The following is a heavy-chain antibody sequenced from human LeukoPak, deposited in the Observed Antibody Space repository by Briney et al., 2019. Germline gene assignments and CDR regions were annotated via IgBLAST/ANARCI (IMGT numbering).Heavy chain of an antibody. J-gene: IGHJ6*04. CDR3: AREEVVAATGYYYYYGMDV. D-gene: IGHD2-15*01. CDR2: IIPIFGTA. CDR1: GGTFSSYA. Sequence: SVKVSCKASGGTFSSYAISWVRQAPGQGLEWMGGIIPIFGTANYAQKFQGRATITADESTSTAYMELSSLRSEDTAVYYCAREEVVAATGYYYYYGMDVWGKGTTVTVSS. V-gene: IGHV1-69*13.